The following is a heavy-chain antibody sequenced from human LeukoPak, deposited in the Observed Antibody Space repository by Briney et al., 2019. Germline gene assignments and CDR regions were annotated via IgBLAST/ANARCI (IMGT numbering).Heavy chain of an antibody. D-gene: IGHD3-10*01. CDR3: ARGLSPGY. Sequence: SETLSLTCTVSGGSITNQYWTWIRQPPGKGLEWMGYMSYSGSSNYNPSLNSRGTISVDTSKNQFSLKLTSVTAADTAVYYCARGLSPGYWGQGTLVTVSS. CDR2: MSYSGSS. J-gene: IGHJ4*02. CDR1: GGSITNQY. V-gene: IGHV4-59*11.